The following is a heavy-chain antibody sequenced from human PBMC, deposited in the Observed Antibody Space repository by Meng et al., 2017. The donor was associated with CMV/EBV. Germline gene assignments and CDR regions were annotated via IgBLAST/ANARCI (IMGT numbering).Heavy chain of an antibody. CDR2: ISYDGSNK. V-gene: IGHV3-30-3*01. Sequence: QVQLGQSGAEVKKPGASVKVSCKASGYTFTSYYMHWVRQAQGKGLEWVAVISYDGSNKYYADSVKGRFTISRDNSKNTLYLQMNSLRAEDTAVYYCARDGRPTTASMGFWGQGTLVTVSS. J-gene: IGHJ4*02. D-gene: IGHD4-17*01. CDR3: ARDGRPTTASMGF. CDR1: GYTFTSYY.